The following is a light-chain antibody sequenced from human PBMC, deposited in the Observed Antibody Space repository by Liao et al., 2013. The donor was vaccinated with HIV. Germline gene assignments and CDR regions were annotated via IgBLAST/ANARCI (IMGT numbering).Light chain of an antibody. V-gene: IGLV3-21*01. CDR2: QDN. J-gene: IGLJ2*01. Sequence: SNVLTQPPSVSVAPGQTARITCGGDNIGDKSVHWYQQRPGQSPVLVIYQDNKRPSGIPERFSGSTSGTRVTLTISGVQAGDEADYFCQSSDINGTYVVFGGGTKLTVL. CDR1: NIGDKS. CDR3: QSSDINGTYVV.